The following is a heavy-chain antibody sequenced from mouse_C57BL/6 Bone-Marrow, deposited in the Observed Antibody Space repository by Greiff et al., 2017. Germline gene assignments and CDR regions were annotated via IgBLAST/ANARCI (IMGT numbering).Heavy chain of an antibody. Sequence: VQLQQSGAELARPGASVKLSCQASGYTFPSYGISWVKQRTGPGLEWIGEIYPRSGNTYFNEKFKGKATLTADKSSSTAYMELRSLLSEDFAVYFCAVRQLRLPFAYWGQGTLVTVSA. CDR1: GYTFPSYG. D-gene: IGHD3-2*02. CDR3: AVRQLRLPFAY. J-gene: IGHJ3*01. V-gene: IGHV1-81*01. CDR2: IYPRSGNT.